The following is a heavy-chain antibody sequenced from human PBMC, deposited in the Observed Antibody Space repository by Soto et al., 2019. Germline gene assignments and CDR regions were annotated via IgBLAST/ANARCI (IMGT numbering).Heavy chain of an antibody. CDR2: IYYNGNT. J-gene: IGHJ6*02. CDR3: ARDHLVSTLRNRHYGMDV. Sequence: SETLSLTCTVSGGSISSGDYYWSWIRQLPGKDLEWIAYIYYNGNTYYTPSLKSRATISLDTSRNQFFLNLNSVTAADTAVYFCARDHLVSTLRNRHYGMDVWGQGTTVTVSS. D-gene: IGHD5-12*01. CDR1: GGSISSGDYY. V-gene: IGHV4-31*03.